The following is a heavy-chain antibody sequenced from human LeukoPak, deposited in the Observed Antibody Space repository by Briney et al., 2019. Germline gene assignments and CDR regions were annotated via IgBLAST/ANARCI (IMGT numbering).Heavy chain of an antibody. CDR3: ATDYCSGGSCYSAGWFDP. J-gene: IGHJ5*02. CDR2: FDPEDGET. Sequence: ASVKVSCKVSGYTLTELSMHWVRQAPGKGLEWVGGFDPEDGETIYAQKSQGRVTMTEDTSTDTAYMELSSLRSEVTAVYYCATDYCSGGSCYSAGWFDPWGQGTLVTVSS. D-gene: IGHD2-15*01. CDR1: GYTLTELS. V-gene: IGHV1-24*01.